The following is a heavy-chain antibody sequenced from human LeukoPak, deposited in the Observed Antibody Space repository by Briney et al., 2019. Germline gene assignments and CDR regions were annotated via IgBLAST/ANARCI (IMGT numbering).Heavy chain of an antibody. Sequence: PGGSLRLSCAASGFTFSSYAMSWVRQAPGKGLERVSAISGSGGSTYYADSVKGRFTISRDNSKNTLYLQMNSLRAGDTAVYYCAKSLSYYYDSSGYYESPSYYFDYWGQGTLVTVSS. D-gene: IGHD3-22*01. CDR3: AKSLSYYYDSSGYYESPSYYFDY. CDR2: ISGSGGST. J-gene: IGHJ4*02. V-gene: IGHV3-23*01. CDR1: GFTFSSYA.